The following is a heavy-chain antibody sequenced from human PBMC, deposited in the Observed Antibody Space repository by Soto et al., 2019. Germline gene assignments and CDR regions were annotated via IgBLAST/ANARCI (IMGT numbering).Heavy chain of an antibody. D-gene: IGHD3-9*01. Sequence: ASVKVSCKASGYTFTSYGISWVRQAPGQGLEWMGWISAYNGNTNYAQKLQGRVTMTTDTSTSTAYMELRSLRSDDTAVYYCARDPYYDILTGYLTPGYFDYWGQGTLVPSPQ. J-gene: IGHJ4*02. CDR2: ISAYNGNT. CDR3: ARDPYYDILTGYLTPGYFDY. CDR1: GYTFTSYG. V-gene: IGHV1-18*01.